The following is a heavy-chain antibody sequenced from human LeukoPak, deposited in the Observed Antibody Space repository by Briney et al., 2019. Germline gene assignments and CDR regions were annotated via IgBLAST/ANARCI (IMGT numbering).Heavy chain of an antibody. J-gene: IGHJ4*02. CDR3: ARRADDY. Sequence: PGGSLRLSCAASGFTFSGYSINWVRQAPGKGLQWVSYISESSSHTYYADSVKGRFTISRDNAKNSLYLQMNSLRAEDTAVYYCARRADDYWGQGTLVTVSS. CDR2: ISESSSHT. V-gene: IGHV3-21*01. CDR1: GFTFSGYS.